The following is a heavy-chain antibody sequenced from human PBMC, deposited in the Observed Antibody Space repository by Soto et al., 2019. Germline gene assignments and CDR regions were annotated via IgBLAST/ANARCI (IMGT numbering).Heavy chain of an antibody. J-gene: IGHJ4*02. CDR2: IYPDDSDT. CDR3: TRQLAYPTYFDY. V-gene: IGHV5-51*01. CDR1: GYSFTSFW. D-gene: IGHD4-4*01. Sequence: GESLKISCKGSGYSFTSFWIGWVRQMPGKGVEWMGIIYPDDSDTRYNPSFQGQVTISADRSTSTAYLQWNSLKASDTAMYDCTRQLAYPTYFDYWGQGTMVTVS.